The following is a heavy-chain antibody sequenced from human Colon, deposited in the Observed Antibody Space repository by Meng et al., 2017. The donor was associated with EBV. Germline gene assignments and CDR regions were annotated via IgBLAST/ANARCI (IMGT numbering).Heavy chain of an antibody. Sequence: QEQLVQSGAEWKKPGASVKCSCNSSEYSFSNYYLHWMRQAPGQGLEWLGVSNPGGGSTNYAQKFQGRVTMTRDTSANTVYMELGSLKSEDTAVYYCVREFRGGYFDYWGQGTLVTVSS. CDR2: SNPGGGST. CDR1: EYSFSNYY. CDR3: VREFRGGYFDY. D-gene: IGHD3-16*01. J-gene: IGHJ4*02. V-gene: IGHV1-46*01.